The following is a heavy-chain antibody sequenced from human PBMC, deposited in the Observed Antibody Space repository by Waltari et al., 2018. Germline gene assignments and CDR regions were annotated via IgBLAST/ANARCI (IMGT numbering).Heavy chain of an antibody. J-gene: IGHJ5*02. CDR2: INYSGRT. V-gene: IGHV4-39*01. CDR3: ARRGGSSGWYRGWFDP. D-gene: IGHD6-19*01. CDR1: GGSISSSSYY. Sequence: QLQLQESGPGLVKPSETLSLTCTVSGGSISSSSYYWGWIRQPPGKGLEWFGSINYSGRTYYNPSLKRRVTISVDTSKNQFSLKLSSVTAADTAVYYCARRGGSSGWYRGWFDPWGQGTLVTVSS.